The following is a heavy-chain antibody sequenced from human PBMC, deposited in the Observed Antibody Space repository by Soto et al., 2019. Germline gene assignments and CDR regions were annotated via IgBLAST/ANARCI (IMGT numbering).Heavy chain of an antibody. CDR2: MKPDGSQI. CDR3: ARESFRYSSSPTGYGMDV. CDR1: GFTFSNYW. V-gene: IGHV3-7*05. J-gene: IGHJ6*02. D-gene: IGHD6-13*01. Sequence: PGGSLRLSCVASGFTFSNYWMSWVRQAPGKGLEWVANMKPDGSQIYYLESVKGRFTISRDNAENSLYLQMNSLRAEDTAVYYCARESFRYSSSPTGYGMDVWGQGTTVTVSS.